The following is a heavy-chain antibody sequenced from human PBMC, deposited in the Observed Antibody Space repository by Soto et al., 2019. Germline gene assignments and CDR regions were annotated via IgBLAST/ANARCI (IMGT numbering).Heavy chain of an antibody. D-gene: IGHD2-2*01. J-gene: IGHJ6*02. V-gene: IGHV2-26*01. Sequence: GPTLVHPTETFTLTCTVPGFSLSNARMGVSWIRQPPGKALEWLADSFSNEGISYSTSLKSRLTISKHTSKSQVVLTMTNVDRVDTATYYSARIRYVVVPAATGYYYYGTDVWGQGTTVTVSS. CDR3: ARIRYVVVPAATGYYYYGTDV. CDR2: SFSNEGI. CDR1: GFSLSNARMG.